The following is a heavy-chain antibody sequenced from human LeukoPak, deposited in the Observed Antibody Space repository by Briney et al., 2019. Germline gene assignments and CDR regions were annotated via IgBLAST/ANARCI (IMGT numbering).Heavy chain of an antibody. Sequence: GASVKVSCKASGGTFSSYAISWVRQAPGQGLEWMGWINPNSGGTNYAQKFQGRVTMTRDTSISTAYMELSRLRSDDTAVYYCARGSYYYWGQGTLVTVSS. CDR1: GGTFSSYA. CDR2: INPNSGGT. V-gene: IGHV1-2*02. D-gene: IGHD3-10*01. CDR3: ARGSYYY. J-gene: IGHJ4*02.